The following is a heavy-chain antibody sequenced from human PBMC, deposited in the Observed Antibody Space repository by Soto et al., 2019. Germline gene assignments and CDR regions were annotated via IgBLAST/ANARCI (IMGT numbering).Heavy chain of an antibody. CDR3: ARFKHSYGYTYYYYGMDV. D-gene: IGHD5-18*01. V-gene: IGHV4-34*01. CDR2: INHSGST. Sequence: SETLSLTCAVYGGSFSGYYWSWIRQPPGKGLEWIGEINHSGSTNYNPSLKSRVTISVDTSKNQFSLKLSSVAAADTAVYYCARFKHSYGYTYYYYGMDVWGQGTTVTVSS. CDR1: GGSFSGYY. J-gene: IGHJ6*02.